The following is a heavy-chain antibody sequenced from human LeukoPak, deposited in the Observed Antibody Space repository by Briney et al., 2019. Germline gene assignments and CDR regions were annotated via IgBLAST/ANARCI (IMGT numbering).Heavy chain of an antibody. V-gene: IGHV3-30*04. CDR2: ISYDGSNK. CDR3: AKDMQNYYYFDY. CDR1: GFTFSSYA. D-gene: IGHD1-7*01. J-gene: IGHJ4*02. Sequence: GGSLRLSCAASGFTFSSYAMHWVRQAPGKGLEWVAVISYDGSNKYYADSVKGRFTISRDNSKNTPYLQMNSLRAEDTAVYYCAKDMQNYYYFDYWGQGTLVTVSS.